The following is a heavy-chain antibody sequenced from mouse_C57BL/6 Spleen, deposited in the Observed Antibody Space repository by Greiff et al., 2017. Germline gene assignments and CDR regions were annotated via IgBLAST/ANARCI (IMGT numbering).Heavy chain of an antibody. J-gene: IGHJ2*01. CDR3: ARAPGTHYFDY. V-gene: IGHV5-16*01. CDR1: GFTFSDYY. CDR2: INYDGSST. Sequence: EVMLVESEGGLVQPGSSMKLSCTASGFTFSDYYMAWVRQVPEKGLEWVANINYDGSSTYYLDSLKSRFIISRDNAKNILYLQMSSLKSEDTATYYCARAPGTHYFDYWGQGTTLTVSS. D-gene: IGHD4-1*01.